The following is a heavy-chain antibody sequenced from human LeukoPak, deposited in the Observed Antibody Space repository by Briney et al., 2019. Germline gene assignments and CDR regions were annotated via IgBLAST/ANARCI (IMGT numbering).Heavy chain of an antibody. CDR1: GGSISSNSYY. D-gene: IGHD4-23*01. V-gene: IGHV4-39*02. J-gene: IGHJ5*02. CDR3: AREIGGGYWFDP. Sequence: SETLSLTCTVSGGSISSNSYYWGWIRQPPGKGLEWIGSIYYSGSTYYNPSLKSRVTISVDTSKEQFSLKLSSVTAADTAVYYCAREIGGGYWFDPWGQGPLVTVSS. CDR2: IYYSGST.